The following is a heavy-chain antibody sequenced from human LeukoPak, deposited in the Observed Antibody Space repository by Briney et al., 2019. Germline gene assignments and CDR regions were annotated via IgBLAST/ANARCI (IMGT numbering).Heavy chain of an antibody. D-gene: IGHD3-22*01. CDR1: GGSFSGYY. CDR3: ARDTYYYDSSGLTTIDP. V-gene: IGHV4-34*01. Sequence: SETLSLTCAVYGGSFSGYYWSCIRQRPGKGLEWIGEINHSGSTNYNPSLKSRVTISVDMSKNQFSLKLSSVTAADTAVYYCARDTYYYDSSGLTTIDPWGQGTLVTVSS. CDR2: INHSGST. J-gene: IGHJ5*02.